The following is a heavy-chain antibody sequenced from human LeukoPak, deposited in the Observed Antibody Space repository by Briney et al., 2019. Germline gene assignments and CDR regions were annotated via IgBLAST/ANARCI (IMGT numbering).Heavy chain of an antibody. CDR3: ARVKYDSSGYYPYAFDT. Sequence: SETLSLTCAVSGGSMSSGGYSWSWIRQPPGKGLEWIGYIYHSGSTYYNPSLKSRVTISVDRSKNQFSLKLSSVTAADTAVYYCARVKYDSSGYYPYAFDTWGQGTMVTVSS. J-gene: IGHJ3*02. D-gene: IGHD3-22*01. V-gene: IGHV4-30-2*01. CDR2: IYHSGST. CDR1: GGSMSSGGYS.